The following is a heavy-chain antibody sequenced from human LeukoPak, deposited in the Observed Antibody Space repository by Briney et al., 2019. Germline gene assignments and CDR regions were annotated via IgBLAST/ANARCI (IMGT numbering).Heavy chain of an antibody. J-gene: IGHJ4*02. CDR1: GFTFDDYA. CDR2: ISWNSGSI. D-gene: IGHD3-10*01. CDR3: TGSGPLYDY. Sequence: PGGSLRLSCAASGFTFDDYAMHWVRQAPGKGLEWVSGISWNSGSIGYADSVKGRFTISRDDSKNTAYLQMNSLKTEDTAVYYCTGSGPLYDYWGQGTLVTVSS. V-gene: IGHV3-9*01.